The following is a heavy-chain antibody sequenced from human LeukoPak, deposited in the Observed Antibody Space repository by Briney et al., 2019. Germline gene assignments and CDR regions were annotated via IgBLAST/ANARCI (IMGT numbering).Heavy chain of an antibody. V-gene: IGHV4-34*01. CDR1: GGSFSGYY. CDR2: INHSGST. J-gene: IGHJ6*02. Sequence: SETLSLTCAVYGGSFSGYYWSWIRQPPGKGLEWIGEINHSGSTNYNPSLKSRVTISVDTSKNQFSLKLSSMTAADTAVYYCAREGVVVPAARGDYYGMDVWGQGTTVTVSS. D-gene: IGHD2-2*01. CDR3: AREGVVVPAARGDYYGMDV.